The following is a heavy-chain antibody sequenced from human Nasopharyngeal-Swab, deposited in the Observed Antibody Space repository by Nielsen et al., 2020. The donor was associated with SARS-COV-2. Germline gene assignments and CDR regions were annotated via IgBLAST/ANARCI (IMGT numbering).Heavy chain of an antibody. J-gene: IGHJ4*02. V-gene: IGHV3-48*04. Sequence: VRQAPGKGLEWVSYISSSSSTIYYADSVKGRFTISRDNAKNSLYLQMNSLRAEDTAVYYCARDSSWGRDGYYRGDYWGQGTRV. D-gene: IGHD5-24*01. CDR3: ARDSSWGRDGYYRGDY. CDR2: ISSSSSTI.